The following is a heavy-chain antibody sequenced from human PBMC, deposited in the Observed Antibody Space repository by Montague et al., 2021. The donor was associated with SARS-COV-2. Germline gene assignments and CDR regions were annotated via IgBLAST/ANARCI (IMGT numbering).Heavy chain of an antibody. D-gene: IGHD2-2*01. V-gene: IGHV4-34*01. J-gene: IGHJ6*02. CDR3: ARVPYRLLFVPRYYGMDV. CDR1: GESLSGYY. CDR2: ISHSGST. Sequence: SETLSLTCAVYGESLSGYYWSWIRQPPGEGLEWTAEISHSGSTSYNPSLKSRVTISVDTSKNQFSLKLSSATAADTAVYYCARVPYRLLFVPRYYGMDVWGQGTTVTVSS.